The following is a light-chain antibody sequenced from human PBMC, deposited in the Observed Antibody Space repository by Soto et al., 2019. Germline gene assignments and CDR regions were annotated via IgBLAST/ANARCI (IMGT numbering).Light chain of an antibody. J-gene: IGKJ5*01. CDR2: AAS. Sequence: DIQMTQSPSSVSASVGDRVTITCRSSEDISTWLAWCQQKPGKAPKLLIYAASSLQSGVPSRFIGSGSGTDFTLTISSLQPEDVATYYCQHADSFPLITFGQGTRLDIK. CDR1: EDISTW. CDR3: QHADSFPLIT. V-gene: IGKV1-12*01.